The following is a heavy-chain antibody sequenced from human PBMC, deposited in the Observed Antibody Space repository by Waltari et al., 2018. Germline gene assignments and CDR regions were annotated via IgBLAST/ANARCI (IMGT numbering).Heavy chain of an antibody. CDR2: ISYDGSDK. J-gene: IGHJ4*02. Sequence: QVYLEESGGGVVQPGRSLRLPCAVSGFTFNNYGMHWVRQAPGKGLEWVSLISYDGSDKYYADSVKGRFTISRDNSEHTLYLQMNSLRTEDTAIYYCARDSQTAVTSFDYWGQGTLVTVSS. CDR1: GFTFNNYG. V-gene: IGHV3-30*01. CDR3: ARDSQTAVTSFDY. D-gene: IGHD4-17*01.